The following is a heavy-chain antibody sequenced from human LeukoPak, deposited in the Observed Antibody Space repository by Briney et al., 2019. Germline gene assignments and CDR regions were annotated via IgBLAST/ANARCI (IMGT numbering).Heavy chain of an antibody. V-gene: IGHV4-38-2*02. J-gene: IGHJ6*03. D-gene: IGHD5-18*01. Sequence: SSETLSLTCTVSGYSISSGYYWGWIRQPPGKGLEWIGNIYHSGSTYSNPSLKSRVIISVDTSKNQFSLKLSSVTAADTAVYYCARGPGGVYNYGSQLGYYYSYYLDVWGKGTTVTISS. CDR1: GYSISSGYY. CDR3: ARGPGGVYNYGSQLGYYYSYYLDV. CDR2: IYHSGST.